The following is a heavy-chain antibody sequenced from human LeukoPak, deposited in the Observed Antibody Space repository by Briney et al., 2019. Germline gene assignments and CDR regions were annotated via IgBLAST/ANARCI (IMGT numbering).Heavy chain of an antibody. CDR1: GGSFSGYY. CDR2: INHSGST. D-gene: IGHD1-26*01. Sequence: PSETLSLTCAVYGGSFSGYYWSWIRQPPGKGLEWIGEINHSGSTNYNPSLKSRVTISVDTSKNQFSLKLSSVTAADTAVYYCARQGGGSYVGLAYWGQGTLVTVSS. CDR3: ARQGGGSYVGLAY. V-gene: IGHV4-34*01. J-gene: IGHJ4*02.